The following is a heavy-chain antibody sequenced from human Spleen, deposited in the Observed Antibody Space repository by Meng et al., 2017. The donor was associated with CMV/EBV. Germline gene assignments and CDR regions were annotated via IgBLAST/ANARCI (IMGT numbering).Heavy chain of an antibody. CDR3: ARPLWFGELTGYYYGMDV. Sequence: EVQLVESGGGWVKPGGSLRLSCAASGFTFSSYSMNWVRQAPGKGLEWVSSISSSSSYIYYADSVKGRFTISRDNAKNSLYLQMNSLRAEDTAVYYCARPLWFGELTGYYYGMDVWGQGTTVTVSS. J-gene: IGHJ6*02. D-gene: IGHD3-10*01. CDR2: ISSSSSYI. CDR1: GFTFSSYS. V-gene: IGHV3-21*01.